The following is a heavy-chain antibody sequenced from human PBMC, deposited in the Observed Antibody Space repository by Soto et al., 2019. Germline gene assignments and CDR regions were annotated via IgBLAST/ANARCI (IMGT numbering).Heavy chain of an antibody. CDR3: ARARYYGSGSDSFDS. J-gene: IGHJ4*02. D-gene: IGHD3-10*01. V-gene: IGHV1-18*01. Sequence: QVQLVQSGAEVKKPGASVKVSCKASGYTFTSYGISWVRQAPGQGLEWMGWISAYNGNTNHAQKLQARVTMTTDTSTSTAYMELRSLRSDDTAVYYCARARYYGSGSDSFDSWGQGTLVTVSS. CDR1: GYTFTSYG. CDR2: ISAYNGNT.